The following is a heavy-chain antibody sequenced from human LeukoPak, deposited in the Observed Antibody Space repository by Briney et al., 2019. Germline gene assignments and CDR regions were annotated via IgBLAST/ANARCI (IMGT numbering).Heavy chain of an antibody. V-gene: IGHV3-11*01. J-gene: IGHJ4*02. D-gene: IGHD5-24*01. CDR1: GFTFSDYY. CDR2: ISSSGSSI. Sequence: GGSLRLSCAASGFTFSDYYMNWIRQTPRKGLEWLAHISSSGSSIDYADSVKGRFTVSRDNGKNSLFLQMNSLRAEDTAIYYCVRVKGGWLGEKTYDYLGQGTLVTVSP. CDR3: VRVKGGWLGEKTYDY.